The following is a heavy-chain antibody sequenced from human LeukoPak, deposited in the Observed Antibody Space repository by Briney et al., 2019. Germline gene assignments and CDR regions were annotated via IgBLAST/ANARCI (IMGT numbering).Heavy chain of an antibody. J-gene: IGHJ3*02. CDR1: GGSISSYY. V-gene: IGHV4-4*07. D-gene: IGHD3-3*01. CDR2: IYTSGST. Sequence: SETLSLTCTVSGGSISSYYWSWIRQPAGKGLEWIGRIYTSGSTNYNPSLRSRVTMSVDTSKNQFSLKLSSVTAADTAVYYCARVPYYDFWSGWGAFDIWGQGTMVTVSS. CDR3: ARVPYYDFWSGWGAFDI.